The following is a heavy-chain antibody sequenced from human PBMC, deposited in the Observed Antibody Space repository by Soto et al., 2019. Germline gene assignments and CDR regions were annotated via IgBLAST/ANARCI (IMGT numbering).Heavy chain of an antibody. CDR2: ISYDGSNK. V-gene: IGHV3-30*18. J-gene: IGHJ6*02. D-gene: IGHD2-2*01. CDR3: SKARGVVVPAAIYYYYYGMDV. CDR1: GFTFSSYG. Sequence: GGSLRLSCAASGFTFSSYGMHWVRQAPGKGLGWVAVISYDGSNKYYADSVKGRFTISRDNSKNTLYLQMNSLRAEDTAVYYCSKARGVVVPAAIYYYYYGMDVWGQGTTVTVSS.